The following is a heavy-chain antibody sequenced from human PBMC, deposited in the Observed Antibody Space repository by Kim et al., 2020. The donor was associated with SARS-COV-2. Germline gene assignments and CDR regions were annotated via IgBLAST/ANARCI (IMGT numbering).Heavy chain of an antibody. CDR3: VAFLSGLVY. CDR1: GFTLSDHH. J-gene: IGHJ4*02. V-gene: IGHV3-72*01. CDR2: SRRKADSYTT. D-gene: IGHD3-3*01. Sequence: GGSLRLSCAASGFTLSDHHMDWVCQAAGKGLEWVGRSRRKADSYTTQYAASVRGRLIISRDDSTNSLYLQMNSLKTEDTAVYFCVAFLSGLVYWGQGTLV.